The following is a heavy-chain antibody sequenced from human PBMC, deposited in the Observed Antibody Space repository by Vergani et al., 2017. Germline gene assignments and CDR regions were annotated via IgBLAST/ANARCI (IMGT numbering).Heavy chain of an antibody. CDR2: SSGSGGST. V-gene: IGHV3-23*04. Sequence: EVQLVESGGGLVKPGGSLRLSCAASGFTFSSYSMNWVRQAPGKGLEWVSSISSSGSGGSTYYADSVKGRFTISRDNSKNTLYLQMNSLRAEDTAVYYCATPVPIAATRLSADYWGQGTLVTVSS. CDR3: ATPVPIAATRLSADY. CDR1: GFTFSSYS. J-gene: IGHJ4*02. D-gene: IGHD6-13*01.